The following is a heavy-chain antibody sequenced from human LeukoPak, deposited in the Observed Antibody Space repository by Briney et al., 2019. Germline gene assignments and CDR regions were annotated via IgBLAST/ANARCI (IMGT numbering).Heavy chain of an antibody. CDR3: ARGRFFAGGAFYFDS. V-gene: IGHV4-61*01. CDR2: VYYTGST. J-gene: IGHJ4*02. Sequence: PSGTLSLTCTVSGGSVSSDRFYWSWIRQPPGRALEWIGYVYYTGSTNYNPSLKSRVSISVDTSKNQFSLKLSSVTAADTAVYYCARGRFFAGGAFYFDSWGQGTLVTVSP. CDR1: GGSVSSDRFY. D-gene: IGHD3-16*01.